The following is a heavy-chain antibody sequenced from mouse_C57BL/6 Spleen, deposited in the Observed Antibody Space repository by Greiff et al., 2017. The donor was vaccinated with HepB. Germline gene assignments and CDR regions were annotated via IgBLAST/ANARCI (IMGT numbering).Heavy chain of an antibody. V-gene: IGHV1-19*01. CDR3: ARNYGAMDY. CDR1: GYTFTDYY. Sequence: EVQLQQSGPVLVKPGASVKMSCKASGYTFTDYYMNWVKQSHGKSLEWIGAINPYNGGTSYNQKFKGKATLTVDKSSSTAYMELNSLPSEDSAVYYCARNYGAMDYWGQGTSVTVSS. CDR2: INPYNGGT. D-gene: IGHD1-1*02. J-gene: IGHJ4*01.